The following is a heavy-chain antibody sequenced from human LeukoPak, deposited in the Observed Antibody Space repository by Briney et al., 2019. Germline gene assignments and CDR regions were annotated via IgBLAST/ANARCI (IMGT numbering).Heavy chain of an antibody. V-gene: IGHV4-38-2*02. CDR1: GYSISSGYY. J-gene: IGHJ3*02. CDR3: ARGRLTGDPDDAFDI. D-gene: IGHD7-27*01. Sequence: SETLSLTCTVSGYSISSGYYWGWIRQPPGKGLEWIGRIYHSGSTYYNPSLKSRVTISVDTSKNQFSLKLSSVTAADTAVYYCARGRLTGDPDDAFDIWGQGTMVTVSS. CDR2: IYHSGST.